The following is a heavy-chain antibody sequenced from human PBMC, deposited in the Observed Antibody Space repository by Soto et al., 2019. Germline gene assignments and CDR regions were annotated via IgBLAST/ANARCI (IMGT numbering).Heavy chain of an antibody. CDR1: VASFSCYY. D-gene: IGHD3-10*01. Sequence: SETLSLTCAVCVASFSCYYWTWIRQPPGPWLEWIGEINHSGSTNXXPALKSRVXISVDTSKNQFXLKLTXYTSAATAVYYCARDKITRLFDYWGQGTLVTVX. CDR2: INHSGST. J-gene: IGHJ4*02. CDR3: ARDKITRLFDY. V-gene: IGHV4-34*01.